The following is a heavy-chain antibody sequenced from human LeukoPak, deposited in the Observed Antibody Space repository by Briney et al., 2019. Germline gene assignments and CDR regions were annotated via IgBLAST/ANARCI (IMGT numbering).Heavy chain of an antibody. D-gene: IGHD7-27*01. J-gene: IGHJ4*02. CDR2: ITSAGNFI. Sequence: PGGSLRLSCAASGFTFSTYSMIWVRQAPGKGLEWVSSITSAGNFIYYADSLRGRFTVSRDNAKNSLYLQMNSLTDEDTAVYYCARDHNWGFDYWGQGRLVTVSS. CDR1: GFTFSTYS. V-gene: IGHV3-21*01. CDR3: ARDHNWGFDY.